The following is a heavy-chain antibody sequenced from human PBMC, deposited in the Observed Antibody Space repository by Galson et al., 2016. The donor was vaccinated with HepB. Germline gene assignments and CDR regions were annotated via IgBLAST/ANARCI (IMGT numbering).Heavy chain of an antibody. V-gene: IGHV3-30-3*01. D-gene: IGHD3-10*01. CDR2: ISADGNNK. J-gene: IGHJ6*02. CDR1: GFTFSVYA. Sequence: SLRLSCATSGFTFSVYAIHWVRQAPGKGLEWVAFISADGNNKYYADSVKGRITMSRDNSKNTQYLQMNSLRAEDTAMYFCARDGYYGSGTDYYYYYGMDVWGQGTTVTVSS. CDR3: ARDGYYGSGTDYYYYYGMDV.